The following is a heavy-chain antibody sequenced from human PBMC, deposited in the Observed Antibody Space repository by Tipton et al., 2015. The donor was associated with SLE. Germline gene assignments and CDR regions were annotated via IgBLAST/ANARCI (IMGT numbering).Heavy chain of an antibody. V-gene: IGHV3-9*03. Sequence: SLRLSCAASGFTFDDYAMHWVRQAPGKGLEWVSGISWNSGSIGYADSVKGRFTISRDNAKNSLYLQMNSLRAEDMALYYCAKAVVGATAYWYFDLWGRGTLVTVSS. J-gene: IGHJ2*01. D-gene: IGHD1-26*01. CDR3: AKAVVGATAYWYFDL. CDR1: GFTFDDYA. CDR2: ISWNSGSI.